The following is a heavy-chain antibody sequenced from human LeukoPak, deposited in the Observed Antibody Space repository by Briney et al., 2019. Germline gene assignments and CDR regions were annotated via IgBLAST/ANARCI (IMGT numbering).Heavy chain of an antibody. Sequence: GGSPRLSCAVSGITLSNYGMSWVRQAPGKGLEWVAGISGSGGSTNYADSVKGRFSVSRDNPKNTLYLQMNSLRAEDTAVYFCAKRGVVIRVVLVGFHKEAYYFDSWGQGALVTVSS. V-gene: IGHV3-23*01. J-gene: IGHJ4*02. D-gene: IGHD3-10*01. CDR2: ISGSGGST. CDR1: GITLSNYG. CDR3: AKRGVVIRVVLVGFHKEAYYFDS.